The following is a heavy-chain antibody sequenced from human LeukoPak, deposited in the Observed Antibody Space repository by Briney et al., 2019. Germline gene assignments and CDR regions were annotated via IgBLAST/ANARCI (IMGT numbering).Heavy chain of an antibody. J-gene: IGHJ3*02. CDR3: AKGLGGAFHI. D-gene: IGHD1-26*01. Sequence: SGGSLRLSCAASGFNLSIYDMSWVRQAPGKGLEWVSVISGSDDRTDYADSVKGRFTIPRDNSQNTLYLQMDSLRAEDAAVYYCAKGLGGAFHIWGQGTMVTVSS. V-gene: IGHV3-23*01. CDR2: ISGSDDRT. CDR1: GFNLSIYD.